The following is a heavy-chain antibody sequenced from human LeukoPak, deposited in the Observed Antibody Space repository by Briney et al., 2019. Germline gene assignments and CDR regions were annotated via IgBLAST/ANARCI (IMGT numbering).Heavy chain of an antibody. CDR3: ASGVIPFDY. Sequence: SETLSLTCAVSGGSISSGGYSWSWIRQPPGKGLEWIGYIYHSGSTYYNPSLKSRVTISVDRSKNQFSLKLSSVTAADTAVYYCASGVIPFDYWGQGTLVTVSS. V-gene: IGHV4-30-2*01. CDR2: IYHSGST. CDR1: GGSISSGGYS. D-gene: IGHD3-16*02. J-gene: IGHJ4*02.